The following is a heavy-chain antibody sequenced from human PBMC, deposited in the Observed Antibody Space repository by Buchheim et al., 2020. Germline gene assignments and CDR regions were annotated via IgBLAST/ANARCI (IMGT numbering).Heavy chain of an antibody. CDR1: GGSIKRYY. D-gene: IGHD2-8*01. CDR2: IFYTGGT. J-gene: IGHJ4*02. CDR3: ATFTYGLGHDF. Sequence: QVQLLESGPGRVKPSETLSLTCTVSGGSIKRYYWSWIRQPPGKRPEWIGYIFYTGGTNYNPSLKSRVIISVDPSKNQFSLRLSSVTAADTAVYYCATFTYGLGHDFWGQGTL. V-gene: IGHV4-59*01.